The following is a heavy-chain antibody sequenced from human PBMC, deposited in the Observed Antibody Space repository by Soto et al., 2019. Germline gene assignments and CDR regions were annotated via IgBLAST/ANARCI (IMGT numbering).Heavy chain of an antibody. Sequence: EVQLLESGGGLVQPGGSLSLSCAASGLPFSSNPMSWVRKAPGKGLGWVSAISGSGGSTYYEDSVKGRFTISRDNSKNTLYLQMNSLRAEDTAVYYCAKALSTVTPIYYYYYYMDVWGKGTTVTVSS. V-gene: IGHV3-23*01. CDR1: GLPFSSNP. J-gene: IGHJ6*03. CDR3: AKALSTVTPIYYYYYYMDV. CDR2: ISGSGGST. D-gene: IGHD4-17*01.